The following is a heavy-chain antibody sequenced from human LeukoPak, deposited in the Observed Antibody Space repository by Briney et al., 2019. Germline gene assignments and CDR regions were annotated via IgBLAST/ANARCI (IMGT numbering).Heavy chain of an antibody. CDR2: IYYSGST. V-gene: IGHV4-59*08. D-gene: IGHD3-9*01. Sequence: SETLSLTCTVSGVSISSYYWSWIRQPPGKGLEWIGYIYYSGSTNYNPSLKSRVTISVDTSKNQFSLKLSSVTAADTAVYYCARTYYDILTGYDDAFDIWGQGTMVTVSS. J-gene: IGHJ3*02. CDR1: GVSISSYY. CDR3: ARTYYDILTGYDDAFDI.